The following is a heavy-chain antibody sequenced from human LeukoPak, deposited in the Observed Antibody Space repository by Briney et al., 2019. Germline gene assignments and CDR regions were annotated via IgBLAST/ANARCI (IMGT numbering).Heavy chain of an antibody. CDR2: MNPNSGNT. D-gene: IGHD3-22*01. CDR1: GYTFTSYD. J-gene: IGHJ5*02. V-gene: IGHV1-8*01. CDR3: ARSFTMIVVPQGKWFDP. Sequence: GASVKVSCKASGYTFTSYDINWVRQATGQGLEWMGWMNPNSGNTGYAQKFQGRVTMTRNTSISTAYMELSSLRSEDTAVYYCARSFTMIVVPQGKWFDPWGQGTLVTVSS.